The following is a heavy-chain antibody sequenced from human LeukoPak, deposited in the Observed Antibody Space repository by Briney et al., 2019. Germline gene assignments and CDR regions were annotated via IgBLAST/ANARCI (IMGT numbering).Heavy chain of an antibody. CDR3: ARTYSYGSFNEY. CDR1: GYTFMSYG. CDR2: INTYNGNT. V-gene: IGHV1-18*01. D-gene: IGHD5-18*01. Sequence: ASVKVSCKASGYTFMSYGISWVRQAPGQGLEWRGRINTYNGNTNYAQKLQDRVTMTTDTSTSRAYMEGRSVSFEDAAVYYCARTYSYGSFNEYWGQGTLVTVSS. J-gene: IGHJ4*02.